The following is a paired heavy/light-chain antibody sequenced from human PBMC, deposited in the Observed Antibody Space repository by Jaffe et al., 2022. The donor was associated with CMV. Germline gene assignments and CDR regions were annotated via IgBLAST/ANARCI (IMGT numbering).Light chain of an antibody. CDR1: KLGDKY. CDR3: QTWDSSVL. J-gene: IGLJ2*01. CDR2: QDT. Sequence: SYELTQPPSVSVSPGQTASITCSGDKLGDKYASWYQQKPGQSPVLVIYQDTKRPSGIPERFSGSNSGNTASLTISGTQAMDEADYYCQTWDSSVLFGGGTKLTVL. V-gene: IGLV3-1*01.
Heavy chain of an antibody. D-gene: IGHD6-6*01. CDR2: IYYSGST. Sequence: QVQLQESGPGLVKPSETLSLTCTVSGGSISSHYWSWIRQPPGKGLEWIGFIYYSGSTNYNPSLKSRVTISVDTSKKQFSLKLNSVTAADTAVYYCARPYSSSSRGTFDIWGQGTMVTVSS. CDR3: ARPYSSSSRGTFDI. V-gene: IGHV4-59*08. CDR1: GGSISSHY. J-gene: IGHJ3*02.